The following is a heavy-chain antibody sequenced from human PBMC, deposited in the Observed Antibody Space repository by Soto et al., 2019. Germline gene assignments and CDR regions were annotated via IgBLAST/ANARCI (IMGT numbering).Heavy chain of an antibody. CDR3: AKSAVGATAFDH. J-gene: IGHJ4*02. Sequence: QVQLVESGGGVVQPGRSLRLSCAASGFTFSDYDMHWVRRAPGKGLEWVAVISYDGSNKYYADSVKGRFTISRDNSKNTLSLQTSSLRAEDTAVYYCAKSAVGATAFDHWGQGTLVTVSS. CDR2: ISYDGSNK. CDR1: GFTFSDYD. D-gene: IGHD1-26*01. V-gene: IGHV3-30*18.